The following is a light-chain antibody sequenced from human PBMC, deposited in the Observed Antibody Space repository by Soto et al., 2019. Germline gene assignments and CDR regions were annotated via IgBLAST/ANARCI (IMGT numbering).Light chain of an antibody. V-gene: IGKV3-20*01. CDR3: QQYGSSPET. CDR2: GAS. Sequence: EVVLTQSPGTLSLPPGERATLSCRASQSVSSSYLAWYQQKPGQAPRLLIYGASSRATGIPDRFSGSGSGTDFTLTISRLELEDFAVYYCQQYGSSPETFGQGTKVEIK. J-gene: IGKJ1*01. CDR1: QSVSSSY.